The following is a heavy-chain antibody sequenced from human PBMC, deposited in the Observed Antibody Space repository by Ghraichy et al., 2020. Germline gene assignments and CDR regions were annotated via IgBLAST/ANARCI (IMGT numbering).Heavy chain of an antibody. CDR2: MHTSGST. Sequence: SETLSLTCTVSGGSIRNYYWSWIRQPAGKGLEWIGRMHTSGSTNYNPSLKSRITMSVDTSKNQISLKLTSVTAADTAVYYFARDLGSGWYDYWGQGTLVTVSS. V-gene: IGHV4-4*07. CDR3: ARDLGSGWYDY. J-gene: IGHJ4*02. D-gene: IGHD6-19*01. CDR1: GGSIRNYY.